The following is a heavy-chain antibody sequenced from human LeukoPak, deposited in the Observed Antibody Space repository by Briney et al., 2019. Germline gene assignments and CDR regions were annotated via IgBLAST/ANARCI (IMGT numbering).Heavy chain of an antibody. J-gene: IGHJ5*02. V-gene: IGHV3-30*18. CDR3: AKDRHSSGWYSIGWFDP. CDR1: GFTFSSYG. CDR2: ISYDGSNK. Sequence: SGGSLRLSCAASGFTFSSYGMHWVRQAPGKGLEWVAVISYDGSNKYYADSVKGRFTISRDSSKNTLYLQMNSLRAEDTAVYYCAKDRHSSGWYSIGWFDPWGQGTLVTVSS. D-gene: IGHD6-19*01.